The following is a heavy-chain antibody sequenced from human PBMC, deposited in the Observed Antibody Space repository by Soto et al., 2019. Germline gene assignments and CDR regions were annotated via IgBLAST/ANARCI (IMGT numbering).Heavy chain of an antibody. CDR3: ARENSAECSSTSCSYGMYG. Sequence: ASVQVSCKASGYTFTSYGISWVRQAPGQGLEWMGWISAYNGNTNYAQKLQGRVTMTTDTSTSTAYMELRSLRSDDTAVYYCARENSAECSSTSCSYGMYGWGQGTKVTVSS. D-gene: IGHD2-2*01. CDR1: GYTFTSYG. V-gene: IGHV1-18*01. CDR2: ISAYNGNT. J-gene: IGHJ6*02.